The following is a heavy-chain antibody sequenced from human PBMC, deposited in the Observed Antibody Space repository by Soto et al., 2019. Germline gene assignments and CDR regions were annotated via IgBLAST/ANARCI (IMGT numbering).Heavy chain of an antibody. J-gene: IGHJ5*02. V-gene: IGHV3-21*01. Sequence: EVQLVESGGGLVKPGGSLRLSCAASGFTFSSYSMNWVRQAPGKGLEWVSSISSSSTYIYYADSVKGRFTISRDNAKNSLYPQMNSLRAEDTALYYCAVIGVVAATHWFDPWGQGTLVTVSS. CDR1: GFTFSSYS. D-gene: IGHD2-15*01. CDR3: AVIGVVAATHWFDP. CDR2: ISSSSTYI.